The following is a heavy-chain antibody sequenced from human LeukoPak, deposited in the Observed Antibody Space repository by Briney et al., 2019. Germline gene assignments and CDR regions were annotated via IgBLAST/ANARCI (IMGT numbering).Heavy chain of an antibody. V-gene: IGHV3-74*01. CDR1: GFTFSSYW. CDR3: ARDIASDWQSYYFDS. J-gene: IGHJ5*01. D-gene: IGHD6-19*01. CDR2: INSDGSST. Sequence: GGSLRLSCAASGFTFSSYWMHWVRQAPGKGLVWVSRINSDGSSTSYADSVKGRFTISRDNAKNTLYLQMNSLRPEDTAIYFCARDIASDWQSYYFDSWGLGTLVTVSS.